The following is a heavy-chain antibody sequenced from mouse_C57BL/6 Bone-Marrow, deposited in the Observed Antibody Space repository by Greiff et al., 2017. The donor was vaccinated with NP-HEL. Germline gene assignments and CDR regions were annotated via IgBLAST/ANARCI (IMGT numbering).Heavy chain of an antibody. J-gene: IGHJ2*01. CDR2: IYPGGGYT. CDR3: ARTDYGSRGAFDY. Sequence: QVQLQQSGAELVRPGTSVKMSCKASGYTFTNYWIGWAKQRPGHGLEWIGDIYPGGGYTNYNEKFKGKATLTADKSSSTAYMQFSSLTSEDSAIYYCARTDYGSRGAFDYWGQGTTLTVSS. CDR1: GYTFTNYW. D-gene: IGHD1-1*01. V-gene: IGHV1-63*01.